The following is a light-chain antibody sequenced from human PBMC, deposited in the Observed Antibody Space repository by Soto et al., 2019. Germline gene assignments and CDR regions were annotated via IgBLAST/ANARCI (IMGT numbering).Light chain of an antibody. Sequence: DIQMTQSPSTLSASVGDRVTITCRASQSISSWLAWYQQKPGKAPKVLICKASSLESGVPSRFSGSGSGTEFTLTISSLQPDDFATYYSQQYNSPAWTFGQGTKVEIK. CDR2: KAS. CDR3: QQYNSPAWT. J-gene: IGKJ1*01. V-gene: IGKV1-5*03. CDR1: QSISSW.